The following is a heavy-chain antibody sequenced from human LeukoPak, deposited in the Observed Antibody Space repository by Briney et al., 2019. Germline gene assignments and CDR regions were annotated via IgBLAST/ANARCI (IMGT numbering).Heavy chain of an antibody. CDR3: ARDHRYSSSWPDAFDI. V-gene: IGHV3-7*01. CDR2: IKQDGSEK. J-gene: IGHJ3*02. D-gene: IGHD6-13*01. CDR1: EFTFSSYW. Sequence: GGSLRLSCAASEFTFSSYWMSWVRQAPGKGLEWVANIKQDGSEKYYVDSVKGRFTISRDNAKNSLYLQMNSLRAEDTAVYYCARDHRYSSSWPDAFDIWGQGTMVTVSS.